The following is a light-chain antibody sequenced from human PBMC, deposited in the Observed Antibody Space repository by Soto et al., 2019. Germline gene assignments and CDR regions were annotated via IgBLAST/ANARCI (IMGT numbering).Light chain of an antibody. CDR3: QQYGSSRWT. CDR1: QGISKF. J-gene: IGKJ1*01. V-gene: IGKV1-27*01. Sequence: DLQMTQSPSSLSASVGDRVTITCRASQGISKFLAWYQQKPGKGPKLLIYAASILQSGVPSRFSGSGSGTDFTLTISRLEPEDFAVYYCQQYGSSRWTFGQGTKVDIK. CDR2: AAS.